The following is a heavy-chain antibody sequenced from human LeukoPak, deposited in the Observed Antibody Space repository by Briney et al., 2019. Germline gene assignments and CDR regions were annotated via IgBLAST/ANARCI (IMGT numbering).Heavy chain of an antibody. J-gene: IGHJ5*02. V-gene: IGHV1-18*01. CDR1: GYTFTSYG. D-gene: IGHD4-11*01. CDR3: ARDSPVYSNYGWFDP. Sequence: ASVKVSCKASGYTFTSYGISWVRQAPGQGLEWMGWISAYNGNTNYAQKLHGRVTMTTDTSTSTAYMEPRSLRSDDTDVYYCARDSPVYSNYGWFDPWGQGTLVTVSS. CDR2: ISAYNGNT.